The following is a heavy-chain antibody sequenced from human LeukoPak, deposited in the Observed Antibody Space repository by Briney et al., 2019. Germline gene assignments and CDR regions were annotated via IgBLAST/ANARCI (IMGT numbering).Heavy chain of an antibody. J-gene: IGHJ4*02. D-gene: IGHD3-22*01. V-gene: IGHV3-74*01. CDR3: TRTYYYDSRDYFDY. Sequence: GGSLRLSCAASGFTFSGYWMHWVRQVPGKGLVWVSRIKTDGSNTVYADNVKGRFTISRDNARNTLYLQMNSLRVEDTAVYYCTRTYYYDSRDYFDYWGQGALVTVSS. CDR2: IKTDGSNT. CDR1: GFTFSGYW.